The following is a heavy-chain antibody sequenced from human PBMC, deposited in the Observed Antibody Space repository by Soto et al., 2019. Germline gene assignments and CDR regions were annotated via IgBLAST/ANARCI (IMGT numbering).Heavy chain of an antibody. CDR2: INPNSGGT. Sequence: ASVKVSCKASGYTFTGYYMHWVRQAPGQGLEWMGWINPNSGGTNYAQQFQGRVTMTRDTSISTAYMELSRLRSDDTAVYYCARSPFLSYGMDVWGQGTTVTVSS. CDR3: ARSPFLSYGMDV. V-gene: IGHV1-2*02. J-gene: IGHJ6*02. CDR1: GYTFTGYY.